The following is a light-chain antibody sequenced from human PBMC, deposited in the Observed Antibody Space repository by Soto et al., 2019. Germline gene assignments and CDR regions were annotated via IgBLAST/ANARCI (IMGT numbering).Light chain of an antibody. Sequence: QSVLTQPPSASGTPGQRVTISCSGSSSNIGSNYVYWYQQLPGTAPKLLIYMNNQRPSGVPDRFSGSKSGTSASLAISGLRSEAEADYYCAAWDDSLSGPVFGGGTKVTVL. J-gene: IGLJ2*01. CDR2: MNN. CDR1: SSNIGSNY. V-gene: IGLV1-47*01. CDR3: AAWDDSLSGPV.